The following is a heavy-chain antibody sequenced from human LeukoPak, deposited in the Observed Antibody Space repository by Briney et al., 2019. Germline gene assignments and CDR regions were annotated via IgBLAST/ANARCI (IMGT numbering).Heavy chain of an antibody. V-gene: IGHV1-69*13. D-gene: IGHD3-10*01. CDR2: IIHMFGKA. J-gene: IGHJ5*02. Sequence: GASVKVSCKASGGTFSTYAIGWVRQAPGQGLEWMGGIIHMFGKANYAQKFQGRVTVTADESTTTVYMEMSSLRSEDTAVYYCARALFYYASGPYNWFDPWGQGTLVTVSS. CDR3: ARALFYYASGPYNWFDP. CDR1: GGTFSTYA.